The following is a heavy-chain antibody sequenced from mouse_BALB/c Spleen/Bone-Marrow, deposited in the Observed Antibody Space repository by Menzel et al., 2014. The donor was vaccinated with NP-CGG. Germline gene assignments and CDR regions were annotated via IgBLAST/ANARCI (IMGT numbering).Heavy chain of an antibody. CDR1: GYTFTNYW. CDR3: TRRAYGGSYGFAY. CDR2: INPSTGYT. J-gene: IGHJ3*01. Sequence: QVQLQQSGAELAKPGASVKMSCKASGYTFTNYWMHWVKQRPGQGLEWIGYINPSTGYTEYNQKFKDKATLTADKSSGTAYMQLSSLTSEDSSVFYCTRRAYGGSYGFAYWGQGTLVTVSA. D-gene: IGHD1-1*01. V-gene: IGHV1-7*01.